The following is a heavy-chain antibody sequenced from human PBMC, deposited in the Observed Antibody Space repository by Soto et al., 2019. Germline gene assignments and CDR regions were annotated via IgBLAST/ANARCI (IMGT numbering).Heavy chain of an antibody. CDR1: GDSIGTYY. J-gene: IGHJ4*02. CDR3: ARERPYYGYDY. Sequence: PSETLSLTCSVSGDSIGTYYWSWIRQSPGKGLEWIGYINYSGSTNYNPSLKSRVVISRDTSENQFSLELRSVTAADTAVYYCARERPYYGYDYWGQGTLVTVSS. V-gene: IGHV4-59*01. D-gene: IGHD3-22*01. CDR2: INYSGST.